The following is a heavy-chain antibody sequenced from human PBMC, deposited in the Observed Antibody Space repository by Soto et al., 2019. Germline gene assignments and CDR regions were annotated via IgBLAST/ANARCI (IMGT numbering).Heavy chain of an antibody. Sequence: QVQLQESGPGLVKPSETLSLTCTVSGGSISSYYWSWIRQPPGKGLEWIGYIYYSGSTNYNPSLKSRVTISVDTSKNQFSLKLSSVTAADTAVYYCARDRPGGYSYGSYGMDVWGQGTTVTVSS. D-gene: IGHD5-18*01. CDR1: GGSISSYY. V-gene: IGHV4-59*01. J-gene: IGHJ6*02. CDR2: IYYSGST. CDR3: ARDRPGGYSYGSYGMDV.